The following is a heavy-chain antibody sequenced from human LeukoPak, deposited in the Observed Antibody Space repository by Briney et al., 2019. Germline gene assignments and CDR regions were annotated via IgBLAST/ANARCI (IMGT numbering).Heavy chain of an antibody. J-gene: IGHJ5*02. D-gene: IGHD1-20*01. V-gene: IGHV4-59*01. Sequence: SETLSLTCTVPGGSISSYYWSWIRQPPGKGLEWIGYIYYSGSTNYNPSLKSRVTISVDTSKNQFSLKLSSVTAADTAVYYCARGSTVSVFDPWGQGTLVTVSS. CDR3: ARGSTVSVFDP. CDR2: IYYSGST. CDR1: GGSISSYY.